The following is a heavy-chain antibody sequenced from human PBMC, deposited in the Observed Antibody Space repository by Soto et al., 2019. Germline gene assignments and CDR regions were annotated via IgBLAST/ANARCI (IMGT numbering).Heavy chain of an antibody. J-gene: IGHJ4*02. CDR1: GYSISSGYY. CDR2: IYHSGST. Sequence: PSETLSLTCAVSGYSISSGYYWGWIRQPPGKGLEWIGSIYHSGSTYYNPSLKSRVTISVDTSKSQFSLKLSSVTAADTAVYYCARGIAVAETRPDYWGQGTLVTVSS. CDR3: ARGIAVAETRPDY. V-gene: IGHV4-38-2*01. D-gene: IGHD6-19*01.